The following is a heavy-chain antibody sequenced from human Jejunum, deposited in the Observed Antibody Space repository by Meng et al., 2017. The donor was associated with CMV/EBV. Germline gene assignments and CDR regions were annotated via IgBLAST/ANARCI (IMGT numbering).Heavy chain of an antibody. CDR1: GCALIIGNYF. CDR3: AGERGSSFLDEAFDV. D-gene: IGHD3-3*01. Sequence: GCALIIGNYFWSWLRHLPGKGLEWLGFPFSSGAPSSNPSLKSRVTISVDTSKNQYSLNLTSVTAADTGVYYCAGERGSSFLDEAFDVWGRGTLVTVSS. CDR2: PFSSGAP. V-gene: IGHV4-31*02. J-gene: IGHJ3*01.